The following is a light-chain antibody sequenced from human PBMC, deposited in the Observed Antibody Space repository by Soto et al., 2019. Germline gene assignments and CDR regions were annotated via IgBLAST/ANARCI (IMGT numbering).Light chain of an antibody. Sequence: PSILSASVGDRVTITCRASQSIGSWVAWYQQKPGRAPNLLIHKASHLESVVPSRFSGSGSETEFTLTISGLQPGDSATYYCQQYNSYSPTFGQGTKVDIK. CDR1: QSIGSW. CDR2: KAS. CDR3: QQYNSYSPT. V-gene: IGKV1-5*03. J-gene: IGKJ1*01.